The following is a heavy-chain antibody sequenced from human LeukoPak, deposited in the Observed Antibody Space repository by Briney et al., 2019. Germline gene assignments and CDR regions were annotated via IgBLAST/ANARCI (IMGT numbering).Heavy chain of an antibody. Sequence: SVKVSCKASGYTFTSYYMHWVRQAPGQGLEWMGGIIPIFGTANYAQKFQGRVTITADESTSTAYMELSSLRSEDTAVYYCARDSNPSTYYYDSSEFDYWGQGTLVTVSS. J-gene: IGHJ4*02. CDR1: GYTFTSYY. CDR2: IIPIFGTA. V-gene: IGHV1-69*13. CDR3: ARDSNPSTYYYDSSEFDY. D-gene: IGHD3-22*01.